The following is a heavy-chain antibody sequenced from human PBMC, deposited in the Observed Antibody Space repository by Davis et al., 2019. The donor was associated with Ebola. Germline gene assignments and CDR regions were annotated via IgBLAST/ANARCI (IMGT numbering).Heavy chain of an antibody. Sequence: SGPTLVKPTQTLTLTCTFSGFSLSTSGVGVGWIRQPPGKALEWLALIYWDADKRYSPSLKSRLTITKDTSKNQVVLTMTNMDPVDTATYYCAHTNWYNWKTLGPWYFDYWGQGTLVTVSS. D-gene: IGHD1-20*01. CDR1: GFSLSTSGVG. CDR3: AHTNWYNWKTLGPWYFDY. J-gene: IGHJ4*02. CDR2: IYWDADK. V-gene: IGHV2-5*02.